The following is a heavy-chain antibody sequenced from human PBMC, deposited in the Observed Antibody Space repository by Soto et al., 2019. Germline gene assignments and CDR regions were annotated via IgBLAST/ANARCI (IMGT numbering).Heavy chain of an antibody. V-gene: IGHV3-43*01. CDR1: GFTFDDYT. CDR2: ISWDGGST. CDR3: AKDSGDYDSSGYYYYYGMDV. J-gene: IGHJ6*02. D-gene: IGHD3-22*01. Sequence: SLRLSCAASGFTFDDYTMHWVRQAPGKGLEWVSLISWDGGSTYYADSVKGRFTISRDNSKNSLYLQMNSLRTEDTALYYCAKDSGDYDSSGYYYYYGMDVWGQGTTVTVSS.